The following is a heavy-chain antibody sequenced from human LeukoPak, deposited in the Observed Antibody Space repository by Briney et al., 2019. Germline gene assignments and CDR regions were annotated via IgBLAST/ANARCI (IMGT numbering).Heavy chain of an antibody. CDR1: GGTFSSYA. CDR3: ARDPCGGDCYHALDI. V-gene: IGHV1-69*13. J-gene: IGHJ3*02. Sequence: SVKVSCKASGGTFSSYAISWVRQAPGQGLEWMGGIIPIFGTANYAQKFQGRVTITADESTSTAYMELSSLRSEDTAVYYCARDPCGGDCYHALDIWGQGTMVTVSS. D-gene: IGHD2-21*02. CDR2: IIPIFGTA.